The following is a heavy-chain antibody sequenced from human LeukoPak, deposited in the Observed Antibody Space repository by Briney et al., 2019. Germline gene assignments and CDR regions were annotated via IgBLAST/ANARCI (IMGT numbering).Heavy chain of an antibody. J-gene: IGHJ4*02. V-gene: IGHV3-48*04. CDR3: ARETTVVTRYFDY. D-gene: IGHD4-23*01. CDR2: ISSSGTTI. CDR1: GFTFSSYA. Sequence: GGSLRLSCAASGFTFSSYAMHWVRQAPGKGLECVSYISSSGTTIYYADSVRGRFTISRDNAKDSLFLQMNSLRAEDTAVYYCARETTVVTRYFDYWGQGTLVTVSS.